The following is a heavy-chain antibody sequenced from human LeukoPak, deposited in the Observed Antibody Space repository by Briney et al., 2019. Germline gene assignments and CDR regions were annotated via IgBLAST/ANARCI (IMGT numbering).Heavy chain of an antibody. D-gene: IGHD3-3*01. CDR1: GFTFSSYA. J-gene: IGHJ6*02. V-gene: IGHV3-23*01. CDR2: ISGSGGST. CDR3: AKNAETPPSGYYYYYYGMDV. Sequence: GGSLRLSCAASGFTFSSYAMSWVRQAPGKGLEWVSAISGSGGSTYYADSVKGRFTIPRDNSKNTLYLQMNSLRAEDTAVYYCAKNAETPPSGYYYYYYGMDVWGQGTTVTVSS.